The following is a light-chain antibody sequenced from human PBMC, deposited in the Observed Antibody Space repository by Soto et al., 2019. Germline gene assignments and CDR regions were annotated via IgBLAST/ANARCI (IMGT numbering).Light chain of an antibody. CDR2: LNSDGSH. CDR3: QTWGTGIQV. J-gene: IGLJ2*01. CDR1: SGHSSYA. V-gene: IGLV4-69*01. Sequence: QSVLTQSPSACASLEASVKLTCTLSSGHSSYAIAWHQQQPEKGPRYLMKLNSDGSHNKGDGIPDRFSGSSSGAERYLTISSLQSEDEAEYYCQTWGTGIQVFGGGTKLTVL.